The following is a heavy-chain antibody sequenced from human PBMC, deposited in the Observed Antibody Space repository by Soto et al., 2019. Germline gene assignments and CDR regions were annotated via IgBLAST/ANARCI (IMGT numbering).Heavy chain of an antibody. CDR1: GFTFSSYA. CDR2: ISYDGSNK. V-gene: IGHV3-30-3*01. D-gene: IGHD2-2*01. J-gene: IGHJ6*02. CDR3: ARVFPDIVVVPVPNYYYGMDV. Sequence: GGSLRLSCAASGFTFSSYAMHWVRQAPGKGLEWVAVISYDGSNKYYADSVKGRFTISRDNSKNTLYLQMNSLRAEDTAVYYCARVFPDIVVVPVPNYYYGMDVWGQGTTVTVSS.